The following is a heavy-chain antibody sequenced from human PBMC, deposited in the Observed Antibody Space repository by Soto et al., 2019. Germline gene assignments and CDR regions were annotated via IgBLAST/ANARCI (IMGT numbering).Heavy chain of an antibody. CDR1: GFTFSSYA. J-gene: IGHJ5*02. CDR2: ISGSGGST. Sequence: SGGSLRLSCAASGFTFSSYAMSWVRQAPGKGLEWVSAISGSGGSTYYADSVKGRFTISRDNSKSTLYLQMNSLRAEDTAVYYCAKDITIVGVPPPSDWFDPWGQGTLVTVSS. D-gene: IGHD3-3*01. V-gene: IGHV3-23*01. CDR3: AKDITIVGVPPPSDWFDP.